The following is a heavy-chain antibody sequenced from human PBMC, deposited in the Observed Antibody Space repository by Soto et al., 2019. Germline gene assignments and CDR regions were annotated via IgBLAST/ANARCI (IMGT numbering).Heavy chain of an antibody. D-gene: IGHD3-22*01. J-gene: IGHJ4*02. CDR1: GGSVSSVSYY. V-gene: IGHV4-39*07. Sequence: SETLSLTCSVSGGSVSSVSYYWGWIRQPPGKGLEWIGSIYYSENPYYNPSLKSRVTISIDASKDQFSLRLSSVTAADTAVYYCARSMFYSDGSNYSPFDYWGQGTLVTVSS. CDR2: IYYSENP. CDR3: ARSMFYSDGSNYSPFDY.